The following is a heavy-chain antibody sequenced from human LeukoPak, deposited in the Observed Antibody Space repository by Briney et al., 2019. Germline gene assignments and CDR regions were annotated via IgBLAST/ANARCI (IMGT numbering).Heavy chain of an antibody. CDR2: IYPGDSDT. CDR3: ARHKGFSTSSFDY. Sequence: GESLQISCEGSAYSFSNYWIGWVRQLPGKGLEWMGIIYPGDSDTRYSPSLQGQVTISADKSISTAYLRWNSLKASDTAMYYCARHKGFSTSSFDYWGQGTLVTVSS. J-gene: IGHJ4*02. V-gene: IGHV5-51*01. CDR1: AYSFSNYW.